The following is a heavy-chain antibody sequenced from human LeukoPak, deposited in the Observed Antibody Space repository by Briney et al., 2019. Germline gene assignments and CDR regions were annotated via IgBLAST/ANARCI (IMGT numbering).Heavy chain of an antibody. CDR2: ISSSSSYI. CDR3: ARDQYYGSGSYTYYYYGMDV. D-gene: IGHD3-10*01. CDR1: GFTFSSYS. J-gene: IGHJ6*02. V-gene: IGHV3-21*01. Sequence: AGGSLRLSCAASGFTFSSYSMNWVRQAPGKGLEWVSSISSSSSYIYYADSVKGRFTISRDNAKNSLYLQMNSLRAEDTAVYYCARDQYYGSGSYTYYYYGMDVWGQGTMVTVSS.